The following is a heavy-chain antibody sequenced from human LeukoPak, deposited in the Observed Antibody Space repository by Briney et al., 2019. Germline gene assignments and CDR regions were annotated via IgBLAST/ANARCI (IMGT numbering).Heavy chain of an antibody. V-gene: IGHV4-59*08. CDR3: ARVVPAANYFDY. CDR1: GGSISSYY. D-gene: IGHD2-2*01. Sequence: SETLSLTCTVSGGSISSYYWSWIRQPPGKGLEWIGYIYYSGSTNYNPYLKSRVTISVDTSKNQFSLRLSSVTAADTAVYYCARVVPAANYFDYWGQGTLVTVSS. J-gene: IGHJ4*02. CDR2: IYYSGST.